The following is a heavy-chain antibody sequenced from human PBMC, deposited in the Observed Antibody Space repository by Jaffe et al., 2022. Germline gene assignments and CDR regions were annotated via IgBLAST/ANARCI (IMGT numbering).Heavy chain of an antibody. CDR1: GASVTSTSYY. CDR3: AAEGYYYYYYMDV. V-gene: IGHV4-61*02. J-gene: IGHJ6*03. CDR2: VYTSGST. Sequence: QVQLQESGPGLVTPSQTLSLTCTVSGASVTSTSYYWTWIRQPAGKGPEWIGRVYTSGSTSSNPSLKGRVTMSIDTSQNQFSLKLSSVTAADTAVYYCAAEGYYYYYYMDVWGKGTTVTVSS.